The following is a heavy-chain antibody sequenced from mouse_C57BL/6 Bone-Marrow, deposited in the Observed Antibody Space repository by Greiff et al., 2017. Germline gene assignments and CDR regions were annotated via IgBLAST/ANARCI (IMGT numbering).Heavy chain of an antibody. V-gene: IGHV5-17*01. CDR1: GFTFSDYG. CDR2: ISSGSSTI. CDR3: ARRLWFFDY. D-gene: IGHD2-2*01. J-gene: IGHJ2*01. Sequence: EVHLVESGGGLVKPGGSLKLSCAASGFTFSDYGMHWVRQAPEKGLEWVAYISSGSSTIYYAATVKGRCTISRDKAKNTLFLQMTSLRSEDTAMYYCARRLWFFDYWGQGTTLTVSS.